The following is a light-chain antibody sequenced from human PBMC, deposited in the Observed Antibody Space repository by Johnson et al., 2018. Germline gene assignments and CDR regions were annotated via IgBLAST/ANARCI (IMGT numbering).Light chain of an antibody. CDR3: GTWDSSLSAGNV. CDR2: ENN. Sequence: QSVLTQPPSVSAAPGQKVTISCSGSSSNIGNNYVSWYQQLPGTAPKLLIYENNKRPSGIPDRFSGSKSGTSATLGITGLQTVDEADHYCGTWDSSLSAGNVFGTGTKFTVL. J-gene: IGLJ1*01. CDR1: SSNIGNNY. V-gene: IGLV1-51*02.